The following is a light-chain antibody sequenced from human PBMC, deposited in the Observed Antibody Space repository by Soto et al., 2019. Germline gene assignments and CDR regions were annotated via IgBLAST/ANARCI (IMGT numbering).Light chain of an antibody. J-gene: IGKJ4*02. Sequence: EIMWSRSPAPLTLSHGERAPPSCRASQSVSSSLAWYHPKPGQAPRVIMYSASNRATGIPARFSGSGSGTDFTLTLSSLEPEDFAVYYCQQRNNWPLTFGGGTKVEI. CDR1: QSVSSS. V-gene: IGKV3-11*01. CDR2: SAS. CDR3: QQRNNWPLT.